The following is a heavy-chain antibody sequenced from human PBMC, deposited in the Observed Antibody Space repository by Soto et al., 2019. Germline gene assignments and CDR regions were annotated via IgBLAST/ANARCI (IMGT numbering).Heavy chain of an antibody. CDR3: ARVRQGCSANNCYFDP. CDR1: GGSVRAPDW. J-gene: IGHJ5*01. V-gene: IGHV4-4*02. CDR2: VHISGHS. D-gene: IGHD1-1*01. Sequence: SETLSLTCTLSGGSVRAPDWWNWVRQSPDKGLEWIAEVHISGHSNYNPSLRSRVSVSIDSSKNQFYLNLDSVTAADTAIYYCARVRQGCSANNCYFDPWGQGTQVTVSS.